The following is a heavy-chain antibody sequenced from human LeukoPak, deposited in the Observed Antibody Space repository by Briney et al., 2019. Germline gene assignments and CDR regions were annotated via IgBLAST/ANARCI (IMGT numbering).Heavy chain of an antibody. Sequence: SETLSLTCAFYGESFSGYYWSWIRQPPGKGLEWIGEINHSGSTNYNPSLKSRVTISVDTSKNQFSLKLSSVTAADTAVYYCARTIASPGKGFDYWGQGTLVTVSS. D-gene: IGHD6-13*01. CDR1: GESFSGYY. V-gene: IGHV4-34*01. CDR3: ARTIASPGKGFDY. CDR2: INHSGST. J-gene: IGHJ4*02.